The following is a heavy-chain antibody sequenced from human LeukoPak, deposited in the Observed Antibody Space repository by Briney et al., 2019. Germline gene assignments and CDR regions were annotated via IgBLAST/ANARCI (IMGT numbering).Heavy chain of an antibody. J-gene: IGHJ4*02. Sequence: PSETLSLTCTVSGGSISSYYWSWLRQPPGKGLEWIGYISYSGSTNYNPSLKSRVTISVDTSKNQFSLKLRSVTAADTAVYYCARDRGYSGAAYFDYWGQGTLVTVSS. V-gene: IGHV4-59*01. CDR3: ARDRGYSGAAYFDY. CDR1: GGSISSYY. CDR2: ISYSGST. D-gene: IGHD4-17*01.